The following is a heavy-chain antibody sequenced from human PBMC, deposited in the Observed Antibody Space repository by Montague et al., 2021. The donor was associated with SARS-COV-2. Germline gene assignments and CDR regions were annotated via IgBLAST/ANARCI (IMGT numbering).Heavy chain of an antibody. CDR3: ARLGDGVVPSPILGVGPYYSYYYMDV. CDR1: GGSFSTYS. Sequence: SETLSLTCAVHGGSFSTYSWNWIRQPPGKGLERIGEIHHGGSTNYNPSLKGRVTISADTSKNQFSLKLTSVAAADTAVYYCARLGDGVVPSPILGVGPYYSYYYMDVWGKGTTVTVSS. D-gene: IGHD3-10*01. V-gene: IGHV4-34*01. J-gene: IGHJ6*03. CDR2: IHHGGST.